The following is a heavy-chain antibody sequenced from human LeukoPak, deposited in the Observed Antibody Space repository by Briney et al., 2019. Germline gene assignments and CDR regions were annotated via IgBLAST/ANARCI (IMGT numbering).Heavy chain of an antibody. V-gene: IGHV3-73*01. CDR1: GFTFSGSA. D-gene: IGHD3-22*01. CDR2: IRSKANSYAT. CDR3: TRPRWGYYDSSGYNDAFDI. Sequence: GGSLRLSCAASGFTFSGSAMHWVRQASGKGLEWVGRIRSKANSYATAYASSVKGRFTISRDDSKNTAYLQMNSLKTEDTAVYYCTRPRWGYYDSSGYNDAFDIWGQGTMVTVSS. J-gene: IGHJ3*02.